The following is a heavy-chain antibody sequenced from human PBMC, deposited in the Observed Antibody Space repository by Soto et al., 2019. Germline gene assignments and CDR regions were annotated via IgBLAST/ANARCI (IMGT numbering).Heavy chain of an antibody. V-gene: IGHV1-8*01. J-gene: IGHJ6*02. D-gene: IGHD4-4*01. Sequence: ASVKVSCKASGYTFTSYDINWVRQASGQGLEWMGWMNPNSGNTGYAQKFQGRVTMTRNTSISTAYMELSSLRSEDTAVYYCARATVTTRGVYYYGMDVWGQGTTVTVSS. CDR2: MNPNSGNT. CDR3: ARATVTTRGVYYYGMDV. CDR1: GYTFTSYD.